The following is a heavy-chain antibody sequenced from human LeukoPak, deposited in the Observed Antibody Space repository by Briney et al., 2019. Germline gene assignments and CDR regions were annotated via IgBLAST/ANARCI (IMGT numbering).Heavy chain of an antibody. J-gene: IGHJ4*02. V-gene: IGHV3-23*01. CDR1: GFTFSSYV. D-gene: IGHD6-13*01. CDR2: ISGSGVGT. CDR3: ASIRMGAAAGYDPYYFDY. Sequence: GGSLRLSCAASGFTFSSYVMSWVRQAPGKGLEWVSAISGSGVGTYSADSVKGRFTISRDNSKNSLYLQMNSLRAEDTAVYYCASIRMGAAAGYDPYYFDYWGQGTLVTVSS.